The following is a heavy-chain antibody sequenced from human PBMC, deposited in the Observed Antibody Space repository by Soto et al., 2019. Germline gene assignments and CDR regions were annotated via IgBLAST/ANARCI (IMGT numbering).Heavy chain of an antibody. CDR1: GVSITSYY. J-gene: IGHJ4*02. CDR2: IYSSGST. CDR3: ACLYNWNGWSDY. D-gene: IGHD1-20*01. Sequence: QVQLQESGPGLVNPSETLSLTCTVSGVSITSYYWSWIRQPAGKGLEWIGRIYSSGSTNYNPSLKSRVTMSIDTSKNQFSLKLSSVTAADTAVYYCACLYNWNGWSDYWGQGTLVTVSS. V-gene: IGHV4-4*07.